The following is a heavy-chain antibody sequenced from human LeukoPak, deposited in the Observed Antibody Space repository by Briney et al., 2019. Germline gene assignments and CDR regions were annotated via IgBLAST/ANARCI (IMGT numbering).Heavy chain of an antibody. Sequence: SETLPLTCTVSGGSISSYYWSWIRQPPGKGLEWIGYIYHSGSTYYNLSLKSRVTISVDRSKNQFSLKLSSVTAADTAVYYCARVEGNTSSWLDYWGQGTLVTVSS. CDR3: ARVEGNTSSWLDY. J-gene: IGHJ4*02. V-gene: IGHV4-59*12. CDR1: GGSISSYY. D-gene: IGHD6-13*01. CDR2: IYHSGST.